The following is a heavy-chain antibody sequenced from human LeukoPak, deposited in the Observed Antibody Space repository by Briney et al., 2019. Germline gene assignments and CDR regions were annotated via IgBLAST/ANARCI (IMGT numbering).Heavy chain of an antibody. CDR2: ISYGSTSI. Sequence: GGSLRLSCAASGFTFSTYSMSWVRQAPGKGLEWVSSISYGSTSIYYADSLKGRFTISSDNAKNSLYLQMNSLRAEDTAVYYCARAPYSNGWYWFDYWGQGTLVTVSS. CDR3: ARAPYSNGWYWFDY. D-gene: IGHD6-19*01. CDR1: GFTFSTYS. J-gene: IGHJ4*02. V-gene: IGHV3-21*01.